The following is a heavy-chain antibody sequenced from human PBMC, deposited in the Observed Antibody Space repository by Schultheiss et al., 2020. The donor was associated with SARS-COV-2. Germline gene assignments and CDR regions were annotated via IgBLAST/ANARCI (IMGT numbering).Heavy chain of an antibody. CDR3: ARTEDYDFWSGYFARNYYYGMDV. D-gene: IGHD3-3*01. CDR2: IYSGGST. V-gene: IGHV3-66*01. Sequence: GGSLRLSCAASGFTFSDYYMSWVRQAPGKGLEWVSAIYSGGSTYYADSVKGRFTISRDNSKNTLYLQMNSLRAEDTAVYYCARTEDYDFWSGYFARNYYYGMDVWGQGTTVTVSS. J-gene: IGHJ6*02. CDR1: GFTFSDYY.